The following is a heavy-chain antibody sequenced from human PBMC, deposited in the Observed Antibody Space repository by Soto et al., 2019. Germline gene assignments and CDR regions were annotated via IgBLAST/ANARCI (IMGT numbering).Heavy chain of an antibody. Sequence: ASVKVCCTLSGHTCTCFSIPSVRQGPGGAGEWMGGFDPEGGEPIYAQKWHGRVTVTADTVTDTASMELSGLKSDDTAVYYCATTTPLRGAMITNLNFDFWGQAIPLTASS. CDR3: ATTTPLRGAMITNLNFDF. D-gene: IGHD3-10*01. J-gene: IGHJ4*02. V-gene: IGHV1-24*01. CDR1: GHTCTCFS. CDR2: FDPEGGEP.